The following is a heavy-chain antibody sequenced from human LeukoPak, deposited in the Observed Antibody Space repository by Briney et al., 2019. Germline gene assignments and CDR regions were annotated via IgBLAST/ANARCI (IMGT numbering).Heavy chain of an antibody. D-gene: IGHD1-26*01. V-gene: IGHV3-30*02. Sequence: GGSLRLSCAASEFIFSNYDMHWVRQAPGKGLEWVTLIRYDGRSEYYSAYMQGRFTVSRDNSKNNLYLNMNNLRPEGTAVYYCARTRLGTSTSFYFDLWGQGTLVTVSS. J-gene: IGHJ4*02. CDR1: EFIFSNYD. CDR3: ARTRLGTSTSFYFDL. CDR2: IRYDGRSE.